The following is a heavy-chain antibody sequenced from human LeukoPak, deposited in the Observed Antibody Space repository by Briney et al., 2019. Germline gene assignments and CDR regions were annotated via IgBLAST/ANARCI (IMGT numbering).Heavy chain of an antibody. Sequence: SENVPYGSCVYIFSRYYINWAPPATARGCVCVGWINPNSGNTGSAQKFQGRVTMTRNNYISTAYMELSSLRSEDTAVYYCASPGDGGALDYWGQGTLVTVSS. CDR3: ASPGDGGALDY. D-gene: IGHD3-16*01. CDR1: VYIFSRYY. J-gene: IGHJ4*02. V-gene: IGHV1-8*01. CDR2: INPNSGNT.